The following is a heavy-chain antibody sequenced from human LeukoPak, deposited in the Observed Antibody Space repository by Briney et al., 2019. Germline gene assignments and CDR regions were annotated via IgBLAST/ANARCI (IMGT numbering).Heavy chain of an antibody. J-gene: IGHJ4*02. CDR3: AKGPPYSSGWKDVQAYFDY. V-gene: IGHV3-30*02. CDR2: IRYDGSNK. CDR1: GFTFSSYG. D-gene: IGHD6-19*01. Sequence: GGSLRLSCAASGFTFSSYGMHWVRQAPGKGLEWVAFIRYDGSNKYYADSVKGRFTISRDNSKNTLYLQMNSLRAEDTAVYYCAKGPPYSSGWKDVQAYFDYWGQGTLVTVSS.